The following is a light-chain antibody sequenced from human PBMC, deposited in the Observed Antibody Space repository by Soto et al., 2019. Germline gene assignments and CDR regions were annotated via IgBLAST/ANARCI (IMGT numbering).Light chain of an antibody. V-gene: IGKV3D-15*01. CDR3: QQYNNWPPIT. Sequence: EIVLPQSPGTRPLFPGERATLSCRTSQSISNTYLAWYQQKPGQAPRLLIYDASNRATGIPARFSGSGSGTEFTLTISSLQSEDFAVYYCQQYNNWPPITFGQGTRLEIK. CDR1: QSISNTY. CDR2: DAS. J-gene: IGKJ5*01.